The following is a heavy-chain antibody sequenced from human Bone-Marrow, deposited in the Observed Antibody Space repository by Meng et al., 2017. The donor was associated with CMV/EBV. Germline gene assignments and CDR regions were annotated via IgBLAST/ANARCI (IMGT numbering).Heavy chain of an antibody. CDR1: GFTFSDYA. V-gene: IGHV3-9*01. CDR2: INRKSDRI. D-gene: IGHD3-10*01. Sequence: GGSLRLSCAASGFTFSDYALHWVRQAPGKGLEWVSGINRKSDRIGYADSVKGRFTISRDNAKNSLYLQMNSLRAEDTAVYYCARDGSHRSPDYYYYGMDVWGQGTTVTVSS. CDR3: ARDGSHRSPDYYYYGMDV. J-gene: IGHJ6*02.